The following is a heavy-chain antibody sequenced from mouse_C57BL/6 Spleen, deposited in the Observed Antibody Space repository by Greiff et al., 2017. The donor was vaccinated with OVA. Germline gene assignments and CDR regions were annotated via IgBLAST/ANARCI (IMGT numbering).Heavy chain of an antibody. Sequence: EVQLQQSGAELVRPGASVKLSCTASGFNIKDYYMHWVKQRPEKGLEWIGRIDPEDGDTEYAPKFQGKATMTADTSSNTAYLQLSSLTSEDTAVYYCTTFYYGSSYFDYWGQGTTLTVSS. CDR2: IDPEDGDT. D-gene: IGHD1-1*01. V-gene: IGHV14-1*01. J-gene: IGHJ2*01. CDR3: TTFYYGSSYFDY. CDR1: GFNIKDYY.